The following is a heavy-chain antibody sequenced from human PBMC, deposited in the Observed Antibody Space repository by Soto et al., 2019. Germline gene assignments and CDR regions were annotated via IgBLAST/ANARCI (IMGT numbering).Heavy chain of an antibody. CDR1: GFTFSSYA. CDR3: AKVLAGTGPQQY. Sequence: GGSLRLSCAASGFTFSSYAMHWVRQAPGKGLEYVSAISSNGGSIYYGNSVKGRFTISRDNSKNTLYLQMGSLRAEDTAVYYCAKVLAGTGPQQYWGQGTLVTVSS. J-gene: IGHJ4*02. V-gene: IGHV3-64*01. D-gene: IGHD3-3*01. CDR2: ISSNGGSI.